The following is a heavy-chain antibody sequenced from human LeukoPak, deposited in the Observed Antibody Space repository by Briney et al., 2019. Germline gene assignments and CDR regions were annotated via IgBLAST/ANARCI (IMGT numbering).Heavy chain of an antibody. CDR2: ISGSGGST. D-gene: IGHD3-22*01. CDR3: AKEYYYDSSGYGDY. V-gene: IGHV3-23*01. Sequence: GGSLRLSCAASGFTFISYAMSWVRQAPGKGLEWVSAISGSGGSTYYADSVKGRFTISRDNSKNTLYLQMNSLRAEDTAVYYCAKEYYYDSSGYGDYWGQGTLVTVSS. J-gene: IGHJ4*02. CDR1: GFTFISYA.